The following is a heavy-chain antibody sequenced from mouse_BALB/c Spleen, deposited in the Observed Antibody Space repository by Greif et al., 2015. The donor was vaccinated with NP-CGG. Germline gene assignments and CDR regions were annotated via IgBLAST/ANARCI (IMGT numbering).Heavy chain of an antibody. CDR3: ARDGGKVRRAWFAY. J-gene: IGHJ3*01. V-gene: IGHV5-4*02. Sequence: EVKLMESGGGLVKPGGSLKLSCAASGFTFSDYYMYWVRQTPEKRLEWVATISDGGSYTYYPDSVKGRFIISRDNAKNNLYLQMSSLKSEDTAMYYCARDGGKVRRAWFAYWGQGTLVTVSA. D-gene: IGHD2-14*01. CDR2: ISDGGSYT. CDR1: GFTFSDYY.